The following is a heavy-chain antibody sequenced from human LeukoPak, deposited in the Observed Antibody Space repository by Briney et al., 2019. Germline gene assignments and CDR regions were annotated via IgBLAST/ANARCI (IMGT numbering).Heavy chain of an antibody. CDR2: ISGSGGST. V-gene: IGHV3-23*01. CDR1: GFSFTNYW. CDR3: AKDLHPYFDY. J-gene: IGHJ4*02. Sequence: GGSLRLSCAASGFSFTNYWMHWVRHAPGKGLEWVSTISGSGGSTYYADSVKGRFTISRDNSKNMLYLQMNSLRAEDTAVYYCAKDLHPYFDYWGRGPLVTVSS.